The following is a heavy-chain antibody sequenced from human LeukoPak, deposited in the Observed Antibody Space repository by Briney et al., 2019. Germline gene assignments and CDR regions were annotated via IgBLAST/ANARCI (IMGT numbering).Heavy chain of an antibody. V-gene: IGHV3-64D*09. CDR1: GFTFISYS. J-gene: IGHJ4*02. CDR3: AIAASGTVADF. D-gene: IGHD6-13*01. Sequence: GGSLRLSCSASGFTFISYSMYWVRQAPGKGLEYVSAISSHGGSTYYADSVKGRFTISRDNSKTTLYLQMSSLRTEDTAVYYCAIAASGTVADFWGQGTVVTVSS. CDR2: ISSHGGST.